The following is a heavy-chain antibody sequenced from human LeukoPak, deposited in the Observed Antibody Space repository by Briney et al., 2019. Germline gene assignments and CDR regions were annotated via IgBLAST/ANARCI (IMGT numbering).Heavy chain of an antibody. Sequence: SETLSLTCTVSGGSISSGGYYWSWIRQPPGKGLEWIGYIYHSGSTYYNPSLKSRVTISVDRSKNQFSLKLGSVTAADTAVYYCARAPEGSGSGTSFDYWGQGTLVTVSS. CDR1: GGSISSGGYY. D-gene: IGHD1-7*01. J-gene: IGHJ4*02. CDR2: IYHSGST. V-gene: IGHV4-30-2*01. CDR3: ARAPEGSGSGTSFDY.